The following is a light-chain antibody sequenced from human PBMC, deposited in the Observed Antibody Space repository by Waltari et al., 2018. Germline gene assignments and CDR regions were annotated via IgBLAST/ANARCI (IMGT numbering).Light chain of an antibody. V-gene: IGLV3-1*01. CDR1: KLGDKF. Sequence: SYDLTQPPSVSVSPGQTASITCSGDKLGDKFASWYQHKPGHSPVLVIYQYTKRPSGIPARFSGSNSGNTATLTISGTQATDEADYYCQTWDTTTGVFGTGTQVTVL. J-gene: IGLJ1*01. CDR3: QTWDTTTGV. CDR2: QYT.